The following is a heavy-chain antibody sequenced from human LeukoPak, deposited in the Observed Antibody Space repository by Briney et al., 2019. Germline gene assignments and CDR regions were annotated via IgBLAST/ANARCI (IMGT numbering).Heavy chain of an antibody. CDR1: GFTFDDYA. Sequence: GGSLRLSCAASGFTFDDYAMHWVRQAPGKGLEWVSGISGTGGSTYYADSVKGRFTISRDNSKNTLYLQMNGLRAEDTAVYYCAKVSGIWFGRNQDTFDIWGQGTVVTVSS. J-gene: IGHJ3*02. CDR2: ISGTGGST. CDR3: AKVSGIWFGRNQDTFDI. D-gene: IGHD3-10*01. V-gene: IGHV3-23*01.